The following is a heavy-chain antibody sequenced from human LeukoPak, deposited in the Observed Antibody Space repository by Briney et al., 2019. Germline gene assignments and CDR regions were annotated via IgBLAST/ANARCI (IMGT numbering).Heavy chain of an antibody. D-gene: IGHD7-27*01. CDR2: ISDNSRSL. Sequence: GGSLRLSCAASGFTFSNAWMNWVRQAPGRGLERVSSISDNSRSLYYADSVKGRFIISRDNAKNSLYLQMNSLRDEDTVVYYCARESGEAFDIWGQGTMVTVSS. J-gene: IGHJ3*02. CDR3: ARESGEAFDI. CDR1: GFTFSNAW. V-gene: IGHV3-21*01.